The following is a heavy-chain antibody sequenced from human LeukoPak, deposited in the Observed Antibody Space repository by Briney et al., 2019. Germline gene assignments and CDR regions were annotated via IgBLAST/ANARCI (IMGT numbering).Heavy chain of an antibody. V-gene: IGHV4-61*01. J-gene: IGHJ4*02. D-gene: IGHD6-6*01. CDR3: ARPSSSSHVALFDY. Sequence: SGTLSLTCTVSGGSVSSGSYYWSWIRQPPGKGLEWIGYIYYSGSTNYNPSLKSRVTISVDTSKNQFSLKLSSVTAADTAVYYCARPSSSSHVALFDYWGQGTLVTVSS. CDR1: GGSVSSGSYY. CDR2: IYYSGST.